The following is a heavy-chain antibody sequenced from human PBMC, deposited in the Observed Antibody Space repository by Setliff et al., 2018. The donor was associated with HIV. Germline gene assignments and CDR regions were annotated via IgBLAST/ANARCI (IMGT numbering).Heavy chain of an antibody. CDR1: GFTFSSYA. Sequence: PGGSLRLSCAASGFTFSSYAMSRVRQAPGKRPEWLAYIGASGRTMYYADSVRGRFTVSRDNAKNSLYLQLNSLRDEDTAVYYCARDQSGPDPGIPDYFYGMDVWGQGTTVTVSS. V-gene: IGHV3-48*02. CDR2: IGASGRTM. CDR3: ARDQSGPDPGIPDYFYGMDV. J-gene: IGHJ6*02. D-gene: IGHD1-20*01.